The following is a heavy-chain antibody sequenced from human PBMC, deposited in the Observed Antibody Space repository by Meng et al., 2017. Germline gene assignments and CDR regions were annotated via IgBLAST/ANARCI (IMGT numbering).Heavy chain of an antibody. V-gene: IGHV3-48*03. CDR3: ARFLLGRRRVVDYFDY. J-gene: IGHJ4*02. CDR2: ISSSGSTI. CDR1: GFTFSSYE. D-gene: IGHD2-15*01. Sequence: GGSLRLSCAASGFTFSSYEMNWVRQAPGKGLEGVSYISSSGSTIYYADSVKGRFTISRDNAKNSLYLQRNSLRAEDTAVYYCARFLLGRRRVVDYFDYWGQGTLVTVSS.